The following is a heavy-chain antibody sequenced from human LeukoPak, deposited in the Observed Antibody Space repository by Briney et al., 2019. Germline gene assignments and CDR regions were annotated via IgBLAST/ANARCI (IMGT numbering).Heavy chain of an antibody. Sequence: PSETLSLTCAVSGASVSSHYWSWIRQPPGKGLEWIGHIYHSGTTKYNPSFKSRVTMSVDTSKNQFSLKLSSVTAADTAVYYCARVGYDSSGYYFDYWGQGTLVTVSS. V-gene: IGHV4-59*02. D-gene: IGHD3-22*01. CDR2: IYHSGTT. CDR3: ARVGYDSSGYYFDY. J-gene: IGHJ4*02. CDR1: GASVSSHY.